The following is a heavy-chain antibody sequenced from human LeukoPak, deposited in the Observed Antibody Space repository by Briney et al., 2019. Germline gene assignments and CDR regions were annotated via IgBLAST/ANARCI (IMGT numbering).Heavy chain of an antibody. J-gene: IGHJ6*02. CDR1: GGSFSGYY. Sequence: ASETLSLTCAVYGGSFSGYYWSWIRQPPGKGLEWIGEINHSGSTNYNPSLKSRVTISVDTSKNQFSLKLSSVTAADTAVYYCARPSYYYYYGMDVWGQGTTVTVS. V-gene: IGHV4-34*09. CDR2: INHSGST. CDR3: ARPSYYYYYGMDV.